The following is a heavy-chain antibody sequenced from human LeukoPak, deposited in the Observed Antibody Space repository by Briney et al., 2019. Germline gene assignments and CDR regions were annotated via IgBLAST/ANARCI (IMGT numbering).Heavy chain of an antibody. CDR1: GGTFSSYA. D-gene: IGHD6-19*01. J-gene: IGHJ4*02. Sequence: SVKVSCKASGGTFSSYAISWVRQAPGQGLEWMGGIIPIFGTANYAQKFQGRVTITADESTSTAYMELSRLRSDDTAVYYCARVGAVAGIPGYDYWGQGTLVTVSS. CDR3: ARVGAVAGIPGYDY. CDR2: IIPIFGTA. V-gene: IGHV1-69*13.